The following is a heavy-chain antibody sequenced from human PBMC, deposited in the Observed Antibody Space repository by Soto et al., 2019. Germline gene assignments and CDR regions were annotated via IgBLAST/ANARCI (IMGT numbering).Heavy chain of an antibody. D-gene: IGHD1-1*01. CDR3: ARVEPGYWFDP. CDR1: GGTFGNYA. Sequence: ASVKVSCKASGGTFGNYAINWLRQAPGQGLQWMGCISAYIHNTNYEQKLQGRVTMTTDTSTSTAYMELRSLRSDDTAVYYCARVEPGYWFDPWGQGTLVTVSS. V-gene: IGHV1-18*01. CDR2: ISAYIHNT. J-gene: IGHJ5*02.